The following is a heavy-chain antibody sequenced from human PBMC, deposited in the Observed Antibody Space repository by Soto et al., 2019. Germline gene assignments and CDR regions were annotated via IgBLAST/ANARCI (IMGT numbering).Heavy chain of an antibody. V-gene: IGHV3-74*01. D-gene: IGHD1-1*01. CDR1: GFAFGSYW. CDR2: ISQDGAIA. J-gene: IGHJ4*02. Sequence: VQLVESGGGLVQPGGSLRLSCAASGFAFGSYWMHWVRQAPGKGLVWVSRISQDGAIATQADSVKGRFTISRGNAKNTLFRQMNSLRADDTAVYYCLRDQRHWNEFADQWGQGTLVTVSS. CDR3: LRDQRHWNEFADQ.